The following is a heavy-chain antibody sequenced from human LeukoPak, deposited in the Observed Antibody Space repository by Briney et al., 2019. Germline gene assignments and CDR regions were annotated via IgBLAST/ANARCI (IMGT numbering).Heavy chain of an antibody. D-gene: IGHD6-13*01. Sequence: SETLSLTCAVYGGSFSGYYWSWIRKPPGKGLEWIGEINHSGSTNYNPSLKSRVTISVDTSKNQFSLKLSSVTAADTAVYYCARGEQQQEYNWFDPWGQGTLVTVSS. CDR1: GGSFSGYY. CDR3: ARGEQQQEYNWFDP. CDR2: INHSGST. J-gene: IGHJ5*02. V-gene: IGHV4-34*01.